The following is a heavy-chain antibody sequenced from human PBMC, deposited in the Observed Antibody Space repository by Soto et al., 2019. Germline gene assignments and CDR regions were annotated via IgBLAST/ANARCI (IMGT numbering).Heavy chain of an antibody. CDR3: ARERRGVSTSGGSCFDY. Sequence: KPSATLSLTCTVSGGSISSYYWSWIRQPPGKGLEWIGYIYYSGSTNYNPSLKSRVTISVDTSKNRFSLKLSSVTAADTAVYYCARERRGVSTSGGSCFDYWGRGTLVTVSS. J-gene: IGHJ4*02. D-gene: IGHD2-15*01. CDR2: IYYSGST. V-gene: IGHV4-59*01. CDR1: GGSISSYY.